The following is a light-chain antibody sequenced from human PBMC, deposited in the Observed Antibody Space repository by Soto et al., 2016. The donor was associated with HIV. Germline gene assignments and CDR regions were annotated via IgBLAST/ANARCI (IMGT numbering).Light chain of an antibody. CDR3: QQYNTYSWT. J-gene: IGKJ1*01. V-gene: IGKV1-5*03. CDR2: KAS. Sequence: DIQMTQSPSTLSASVGDRVTITCRASQSISSWLAWYQQKPGKAPKVLIYKASSLESGVPSRFSGSGSGTEFTLTISSLQPDDSATYYCQQYNTYSWTFGQGPRWKSN. CDR1: QSISSW.